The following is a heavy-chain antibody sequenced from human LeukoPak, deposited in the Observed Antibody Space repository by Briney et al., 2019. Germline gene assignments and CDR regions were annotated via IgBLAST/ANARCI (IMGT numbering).Heavy chain of an antibody. D-gene: IGHD4-11*01. V-gene: IGHV4-61*01. CDR2: IYYSGST. CDR3: ARELTTHVRRYDYYYMDV. J-gene: IGHJ6*03. Sequence: PSETLSLTCTVSGGSISSSSYYWSWIRQPPGKGLEWIGYIYYSGSTNYNPSLKSRVTISVDTSKNQFSLKLSSVTAADTAVYYCARELTTHVRRYDYYYMDVWGKGTTVTISS. CDR1: GGSISSSSYY.